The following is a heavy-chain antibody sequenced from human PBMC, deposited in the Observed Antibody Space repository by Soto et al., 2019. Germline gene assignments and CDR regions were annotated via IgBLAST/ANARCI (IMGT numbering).Heavy chain of an antibody. V-gene: IGHV3-33*01. CDR3: ARDPMAMDERYFDY. Sequence: GGSLRLSCAASGFTFSSYGMHWVRQAPGKGLEWVAVIWYDGSNKYYADSVKGRFTISRDNSKNTLYLQMNSLRAEDTAVYYCARDPMAMDERYFDYWGQGTLVTVSS. D-gene: IGHD5-18*01. CDR1: GFTFSSYG. CDR2: IWYDGSNK. J-gene: IGHJ4*02.